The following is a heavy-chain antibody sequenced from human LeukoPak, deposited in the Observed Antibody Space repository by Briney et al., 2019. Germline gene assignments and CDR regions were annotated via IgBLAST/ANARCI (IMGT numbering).Heavy chain of an antibody. J-gene: IGHJ4*02. D-gene: IGHD6-19*01. Sequence: GGSLRLSCAASGFTVSSNYMTWVRQAPGKGLEWVSVIYSGGSTYYADSVKGRFTISRENAKNSLYLQMNSLRAGDTAVYYCARGAVAGIDYWGQGTLVTVSS. CDR2: IYSGGST. CDR3: ARGAVAGIDY. CDR1: GFTVSSNY. V-gene: IGHV3-66*01.